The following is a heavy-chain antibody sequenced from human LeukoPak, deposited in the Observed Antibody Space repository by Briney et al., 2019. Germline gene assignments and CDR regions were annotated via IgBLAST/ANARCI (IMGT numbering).Heavy chain of an antibody. V-gene: IGHV3-33*06. J-gene: IGHJ6*03. CDR3: AKAAAGLYYYYYMDV. CDR1: GFSFSSYG. Sequence: GGSLRLSCAASGFSFSSYGMHWVRQAPGKGLEWVAVIWYDGTNKYYADSVKGRFTISRDNSKNTLYLQMNSLRAEDTAVYYCAKAAAGLYYYYYMDVWGKGTTVTVSS. CDR2: IWYDGTNK. D-gene: IGHD6-13*01.